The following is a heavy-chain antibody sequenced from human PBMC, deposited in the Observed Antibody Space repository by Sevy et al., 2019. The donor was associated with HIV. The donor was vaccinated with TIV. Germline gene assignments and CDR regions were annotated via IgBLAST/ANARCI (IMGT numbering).Heavy chain of an antibody. J-gene: IGHJ5*02. D-gene: IGHD3-3*01. Sequence: GGSLRLSCAASGFTFSNAWMSWVRQAPGKGLEWVGRIKSKTDGGTTDYAAPVKGRFTISRDDSKNTLYLQMNSLKTEDTAVYYCLSGIWSGYSHWFDPWGQGTLVTVSS. CDR2: IKSKTDGGTT. V-gene: IGHV3-15*01. CDR3: LSGIWSGYSHWFDP. CDR1: GFTFSNAW.